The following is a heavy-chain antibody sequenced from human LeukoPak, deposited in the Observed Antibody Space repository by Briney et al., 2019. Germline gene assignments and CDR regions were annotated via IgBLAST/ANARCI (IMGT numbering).Heavy chain of an antibody. CDR3: ATQSHEASGWYYYYYYMDV. Sequence: SETLSLTCVGYDGSSSNYYWTWIRQSPGKGLEWIGEINHSGSTKYNPSLKSRVTISLDTSKNQFSLRLSSVTAADSAVYYCATQSHEASGWYYYYYYMDVWGKGTTVTISS. CDR2: INHSGST. V-gene: IGHV4-34*01. CDR1: DGSSSNYY. J-gene: IGHJ6*03. D-gene: IGHD6-19*01.